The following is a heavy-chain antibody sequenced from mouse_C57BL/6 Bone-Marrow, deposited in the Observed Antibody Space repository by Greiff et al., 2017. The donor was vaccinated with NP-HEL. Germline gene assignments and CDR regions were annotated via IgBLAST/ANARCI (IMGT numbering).Heavy chain of an antibody. CDR1: GYTFTSYW. CDR2: INPSSGYT. J-gene: IGHJ2*01. CDR3: ARSGRGDY. V-gene: IGHV1-7*01. Sequence: QVQLQQSGAELAKPGASVKLSCKASGYTFTSYWMHWVKQRPGQGLEWIGYINPSSGYTKYNQKFKDKATLTVDKSSSTAYMQLSSLTSEDSAVYYCARSGRGDYWGQGTTLTVSS. D-gene: IGHD1-1*02.